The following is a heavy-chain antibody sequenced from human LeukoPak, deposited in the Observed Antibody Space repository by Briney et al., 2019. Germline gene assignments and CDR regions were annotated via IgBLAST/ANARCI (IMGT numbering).Heavy chain of an antibody. D-gene: IGHD2-15*01. Sequence: WVRQAPGKDLEWVATINPDGSKVAYVGSVKGRFTISRDNAKNSVYLQMSSLRVEETGVFYCARDRGYSSFDYWGQGALVAVSS. J-gene: IGHJ4*02. V-gene: IGHV3-7*01. CDR2: INPDGSKV. CDR3: ARDRGYSSFDY.